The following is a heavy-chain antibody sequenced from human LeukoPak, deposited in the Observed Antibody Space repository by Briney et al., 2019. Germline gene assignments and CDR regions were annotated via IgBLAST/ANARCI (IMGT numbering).Heavy chain of an antibody. CDR2: IIPIFGTA. CDR3: AREVGIAAAGNNWFDP. D-gene: IGHD6-13*01. Sequence: GASVKVSCKASGGTFSSCAISWVRQAPGQGLEWMGGIIPIFGTANYAQKFQGRVTITTDESTSTAYMELSSLRSEDTAVYYCAREVGIAAAGNNWFDPWGQGTLVTVSS. CDR1: GGTFSSCA. J-gene: IGHJ5*02. V-gene: IGHV1-69*05.